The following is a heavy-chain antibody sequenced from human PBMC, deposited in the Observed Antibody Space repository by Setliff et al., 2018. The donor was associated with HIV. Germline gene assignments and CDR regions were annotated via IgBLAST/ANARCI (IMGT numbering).Heavy chain of an antibody. V-gene: IGHV1-46*01. Sequence: ASVKVSCKASGYTFTSYHMHWVRQAPGQGLVWMGLINPSGGTTSYAQKFQGRVTVTTDESTSTAYMELSSLRSEDTAVYYCADSTYYYYYGMDVWGQGTTVTVSS. CDR2: INPSGGTT. CDR3: ADSTYYYYYGMDV. D-gene: IGHD6-13*01. J-gene: IGHJ6*02. CDR1: GYTFTSYH.